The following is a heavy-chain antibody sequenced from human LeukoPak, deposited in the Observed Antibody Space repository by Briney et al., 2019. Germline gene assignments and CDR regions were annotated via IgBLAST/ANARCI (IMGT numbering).Heavy chain of an antibody. V-gene: IGHV4-59*08. J-gene: IGHJ4*02. D-gene: IGHD5-18*01. CDR3: ARQVADYSYGPSYYFDY. CDR1: GGSISSYY. Sequence: TSETLSLTCTVSGGSISSYYWSWIRQPPGKGLEWIGYIYYSGSTNYNPSLKSRVTISVDTSKNQFSLKLSSVTAADTAVHYCARQVADYSYGPSYYFDYWGQGTLVTVSS. CDR2: IYYSGST.